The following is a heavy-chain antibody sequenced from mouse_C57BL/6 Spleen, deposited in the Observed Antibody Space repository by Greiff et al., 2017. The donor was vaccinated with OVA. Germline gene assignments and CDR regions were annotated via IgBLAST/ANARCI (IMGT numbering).Heavy chain of an antibody. Sequence: QVQLQQPGAELVKPGASVKLSCKASGYTFTSYWMHWVKQRPGRGLEWIGRIDPNSGGTKYNEKFKSKATLTVDKPSSTAYMQLSSLTSEDSAVYDCARLIYYYGSSYVGNAMDYWGQGTSVTVSS. D-gene: IGHD1-1*01. CDR1: GYTFTSYW. V-gene: IGHV1-72*01. CDR3: ARLIYYYGSSYVGNAMDY. J-gene: IGHJ4*01. CDR2: IDPNSGGT.